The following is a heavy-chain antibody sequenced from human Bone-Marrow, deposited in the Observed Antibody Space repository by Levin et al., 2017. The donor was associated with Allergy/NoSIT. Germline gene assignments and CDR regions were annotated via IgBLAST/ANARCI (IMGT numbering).Heavy chain of an antibody. CDR1: GASIRSTNW. D-gene: IGHD3-10*01. CDR2: IYHSGTT. Sequence: SQTLSLTCAVSGASIRSTNWWSWVRQSPGKGLEWIGEIYHSGTTSYNPSLKSRVNISIDKTKNQFSLSLTSVTAADTAIYYCARISFGEIFDTFDIWGQGTMVTVSS. J-gene: IGHJ3*02. V-gene: IGHV4-4*02. CDR3: ARISFGEIFDTFDI.